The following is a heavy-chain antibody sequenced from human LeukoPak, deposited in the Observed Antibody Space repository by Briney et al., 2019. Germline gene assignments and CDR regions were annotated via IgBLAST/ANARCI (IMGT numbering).Heavy chain of an antibody. CDR3: ARDLRVTTIRYYYYGMDV. V-gene: IGHV4-4*07. J-gene: IGHJ6*02. Sequence: SETLSLTCTVSGGSISSYYWSWIRQPAGKGLEWIGRTYTSGSTNYNPSLKSRVTMSVDTSKNQSSLKLSSVTAADTAVYYCARDLRVTTIRYYYYGMDVWGQGTTVTVSS. CDR2: TYTSGST. D-gene: IGHD4-11*01. CDR1: GGSISSYY.